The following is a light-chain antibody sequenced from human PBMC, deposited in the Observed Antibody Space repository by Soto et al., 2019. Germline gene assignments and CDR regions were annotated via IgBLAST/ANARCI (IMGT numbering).Light chain of an antibody. CDR3: QQRKHWPPIT. V-gene: IGKV1-9*01. CDR2: AAS. J-gene: IGKJ5*01. Sequence: IQITQPPSSLSASVGDRVTITCRSSQGISSYLAWYQQKPGKAPKLLIYAASTLQSGVPSRFSGSGSGTVFTLTIGSLEPEDSAVYYCQQRKHWPPITFGQGTRLEIK. CDR1: QGISSY.